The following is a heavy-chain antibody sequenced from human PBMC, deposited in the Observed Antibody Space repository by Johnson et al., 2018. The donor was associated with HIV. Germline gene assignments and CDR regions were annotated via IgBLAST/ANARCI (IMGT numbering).Heavy chain of an antibody. Sequence: VQLVESGGGLVQPGRSLRLSCTASGFTVSTNYMSWVRQAPGKGLECVSIIYSGGTTHYADSVKGRFTISRDNSKNTLYLQMNSLRAEDTAVYYCANFRYSSSPDAFDIWGQGTMVTVSS. CDR2: IYSGGTT. D-gene: IGHD6-6*01. CDR1: GFTVSTNY. J-gene: IGHJ3*02. CDR3: ANFRYSSSPDAFDI. V-gene: IGHV3-66*01.